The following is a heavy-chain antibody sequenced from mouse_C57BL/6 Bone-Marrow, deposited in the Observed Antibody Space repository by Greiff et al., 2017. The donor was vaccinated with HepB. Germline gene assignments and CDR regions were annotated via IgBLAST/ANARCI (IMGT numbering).Heavy chain of an antibody. Sequence: QVQLKQPGAELVKPGASVKMSCKASGYTFTSYWITWVKQRPGQGLEWIGDIYPGSGSTNYNEKFKSKATLTVDTSSSTAYMQLSSLTSEDSAVYYCARGAITTVVALDYFDYWGQGTTLTVSS. CDR1: GYTFTSYW. J-gene: IGHJ2*01. V-gene: IGHV1-55*01. CDR2: IYPGSGST. D-gene: IGHD1-1*01. CDR3: ARGAITTVVALDYFDY.